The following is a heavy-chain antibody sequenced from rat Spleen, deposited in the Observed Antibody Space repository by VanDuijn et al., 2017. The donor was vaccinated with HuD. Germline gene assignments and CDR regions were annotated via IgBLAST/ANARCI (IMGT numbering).Heavy chain of an antibody. Sequence: EVQLVESDGGLVQPGRSLKLSCAASGFTFSDYSMAWVRQAPKKGLEWVATIIYDGSRTYYRDSVKGRFTISRDNAKSTLYLQMDSLRSEDTASYYCVRHGYTRYYFDYWGQGVMVTVSS. J-gene: IGHJ2*01. D-gene: IGHD1-9*01. CDR3: VRHGYTRYYFDY. CDR1: GFTFSDYS. V-gene: IGHV5S10*01. CDR2: IIYDGSRT.